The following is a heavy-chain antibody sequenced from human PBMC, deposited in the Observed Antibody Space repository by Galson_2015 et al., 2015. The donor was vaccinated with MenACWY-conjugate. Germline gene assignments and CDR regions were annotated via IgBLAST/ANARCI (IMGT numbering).Heavy chain of an antibody. D-gene: IGHD3-10*01. CDR2: ISYDASDE. CDR1: GFTFNSYA. Sequence: SLRLSCAASGFTFNSYAIHWVRQAPGKGLEWVAVISYDASDECYADSVKGRFTISRDNSKNTLYLQMNSLRAGDTAVYFCARAPSSGRLPLHGFDFWGHGTPVTVSS. V-gene: IGHV3-30*04. CDR3: ARAPSSGRLPLHGFDF. J-gene: IGHJ4*01.